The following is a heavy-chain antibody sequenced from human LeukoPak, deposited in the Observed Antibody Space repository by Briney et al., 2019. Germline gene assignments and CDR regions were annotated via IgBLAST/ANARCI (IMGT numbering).Heavy chain of an antibody. CDR2: IYYSGST. CDR3: ARAAPTYCGGDCYFGDYFDY. D-gene: IGHD2-21*02. V-gene: IGHV4-59*01. J-gene: IGHJ4*02. Sequence: PSETLSLTCTVPGGSISSYYWSWIRQPPGKGLEWIGYIYYSGSTNYNPSLKSRVTISVDTSKNQFSLKLSSVTAADTAVYYCARAAPTYCGGDCYFGDYFDYWGQGTLVTVSS. CDR1: GGSISSYY.